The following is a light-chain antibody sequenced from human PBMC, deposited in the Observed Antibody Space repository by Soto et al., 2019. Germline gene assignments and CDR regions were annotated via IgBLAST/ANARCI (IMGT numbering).Light chain of an antibody. V-gene: IGKV3-20*01. CDR3: QQYGSSPLT. CDR2: GAS. Sequence: EVVLTQSPATLSLSPGARAALSCRASQSVSTFLAWYQQKPGQAPRLLIYGASSRATGIPDRFSGSGSGTDFTLTISRLEPEDFAVYYCQQYGSSPLTFGGGTKVDIK. J-gene: IGKJ4*01. CDR1: QSVSTF.